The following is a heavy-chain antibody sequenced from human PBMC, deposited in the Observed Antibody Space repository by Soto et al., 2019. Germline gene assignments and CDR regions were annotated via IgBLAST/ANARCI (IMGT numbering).Heavy chain of an antibody. CDR1: GFTFTNAW. J-gene: IGHJ4*02. V-gene: IGHV3-15*07. CDR3: TTGGYYFDF. D-gene: IGHD2-15*01. Sequence: GSLRLSCAGTGFTFTNAWINWVRQAPGKGLEWVGRIKTKPVGGTTDYAAPVKGRFTISRDDSKNTVYLQMNSLKSEDTALYYCTTGGYYFDFWGQGTLVTVSS. CDR2: IKTKPVGGTT.